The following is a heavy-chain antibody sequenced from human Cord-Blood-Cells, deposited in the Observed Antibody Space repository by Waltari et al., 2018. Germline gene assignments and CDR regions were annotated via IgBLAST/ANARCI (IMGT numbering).Heavy chain of an antibody. J-gene: IGHJ3*02. D-gene: IGHD3-16*01. CDR3: ARRGGNDAFDI. CDR1: GYTFTGYY. CDR2: INPNSGGT. Sequence: QVQLVQSGAEVKKPGASVKVSCKASGYTFTGYYMHWVRQAPGQGLEWMGWINPNSGGTNYAQKCQGWVTMTRDTSISTAYMELSRLRSDDTAVYYCARRGGNDAFDIWGQGTMVTVSS. V-gene: IGHV1-2*04.